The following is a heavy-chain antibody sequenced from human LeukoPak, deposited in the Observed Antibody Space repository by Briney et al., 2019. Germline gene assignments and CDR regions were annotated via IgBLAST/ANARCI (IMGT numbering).Heavy chain of an antibody. V-gene: IGHV3-48*03. J-gene: IGHJ6*04. CDR2: ISSRGSTI. D-gene: IGHD3-10*01. CDR1: GFAFTSYE. CDR3: ARLRGSGSPNYYYYGMDV. Sequence: GGSLRLSCGGSGFAFTSYEINWVRQAPGNGLEWVSYISSRGSTIYYADSVKGRFTISRDNAKNSLYLQMNSPRAEDTAVYYCARLRGSGSPNYYYYGMDVWGKGTTVTVSS.